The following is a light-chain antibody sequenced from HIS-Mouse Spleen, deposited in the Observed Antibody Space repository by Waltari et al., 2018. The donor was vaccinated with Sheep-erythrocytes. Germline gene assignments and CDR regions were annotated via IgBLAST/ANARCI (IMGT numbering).Light chain of an antibody. CDR1: QGISSC. CDR3: QQYYSCXYX. CDR2: AAS. J-gene: IGKJ2*01. V-gene: IGKV1D-8*02. Sequence: AIWMTRSPSLLSASTGDRVTISCGMSQGISSCLAWYQQKPGKAPELLIYAASTLQSGVPSRFXXSGXATDFTLTISCLQSEDFATXYCQQYYSCXYXFGQGTKLEIK.